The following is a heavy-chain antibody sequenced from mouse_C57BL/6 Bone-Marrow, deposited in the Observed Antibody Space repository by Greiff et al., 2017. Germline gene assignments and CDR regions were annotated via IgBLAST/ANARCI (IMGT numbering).Heavy chain of an antibody. CDR2: INPSSGYT. CDR1: GYTFTSYW. J-gene: IGHJ4*01. V-gene: IGHV1-7*01. D-gene: IGHD2-3*01. Sequence: QVQLQQSGAELAKPGASVKLSCKASGYTFTSYWMHWVKQRPGQGLEWIGYINPSSGYTKYNQKFKDKAKLTADKSSSTAYMQLSSLTYEDSAVYYCARGRWLLDAMDYWGQGTSVTVSS. CDR3: ARGRWLLDAMDY.